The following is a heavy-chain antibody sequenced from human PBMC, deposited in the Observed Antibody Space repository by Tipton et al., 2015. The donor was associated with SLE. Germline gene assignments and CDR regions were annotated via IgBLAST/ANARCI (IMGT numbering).Heavy chain of an antibody. Sequence: SLRLSCAASGFTFSDYWMTWIRQAPGKGLEWVSYISSSTDYTNYADSVKGRFTISRDNSKNTLYLQMNSLRAEDTAVYYCAKDGGFYFDYWGQGTLVTVSS. J-gene: IGHJ4*02. CDR2: ISSSTDYT. CDR3: AKDGGFYFDY. CDR1: GFTFSDYW. V-gene: IGHV3-11*06.